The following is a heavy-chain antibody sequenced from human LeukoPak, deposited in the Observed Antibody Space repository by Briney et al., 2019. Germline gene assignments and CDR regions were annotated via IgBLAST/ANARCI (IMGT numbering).Heavy chain of an antibody. CDR1: GDSISSYY. CDR2: IHPSGNT. J-gene: IGHJ5*02. V-gene: IGHV4-4*07. D-gene: IGHD2-2*01. CDR3: ARHGVVPAAMGVDWFDP. Sequence: SETLSLTCTVSGDSISSYYWSWVRQPAGKGLEWIGRIHPSGNTNYNPSLKSRVTLSVDTSKNQFSLKLSSVTAADTAVYYCARHGVVPAAMGVDWFDPWGQGTLDTVSS.